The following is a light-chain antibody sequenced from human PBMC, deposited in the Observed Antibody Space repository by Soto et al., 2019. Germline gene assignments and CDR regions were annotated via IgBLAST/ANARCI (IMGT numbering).Light chain of an antibody. J-gene: IGKJ4*01. CDR2: GAS. CDR3: QQYHKWPPFT. CDR1: QSVSSN. V-gene: IGKV3-15*01. Sequence: EIVMMQSPATLSVSPGERATLSCRSSQSVSSNLAWYQQKPGQTPRLLMYGASTRATGIPARFSGSGSGTEFTLTISSLQSEDFAVYYCQQYHKWPPFTFGGGTKVDI.